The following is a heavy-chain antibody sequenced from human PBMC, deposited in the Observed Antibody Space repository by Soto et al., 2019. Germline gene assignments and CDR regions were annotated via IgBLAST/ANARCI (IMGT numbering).Heavy chain of an antibody. CDR3: ARVFCTSTSCYANY. D-gene: IGHD2-2*01. CDR1: GYTFSSYG. V-gene: IGHV1-18*01. Sequence: ASVKVSCKASGYTFSSYGISWVRQAPGQGLEWMGWISVSDGNTKYAQKLQGRVTMTTDTSTSTAYMELRSLRSDDTAVYYCARVFCTSTSCYANYWGQGTLVTVSS. J-gene: IGHJ4*02. CDR2: ISVSDGNT.